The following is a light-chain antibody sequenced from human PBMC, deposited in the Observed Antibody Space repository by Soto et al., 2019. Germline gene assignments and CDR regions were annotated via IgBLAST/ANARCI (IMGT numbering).Light chain of an antibody. CDR1: QSVSSY. Sequence: EIVLTQSPATLSLSPGIRATLSGRASQSVSSYLAWYQQKPGQAPRLLIYDASNRATGIPARFSGSGSGTDFTLTISSLEPEDFAVYYCQQRSNWPITFGQGTRLEI. CDR2: DAS. V-gene: IGKV3-11*01. J-gene: IGKJ5*01. CDR3: QQRSNWPIT.